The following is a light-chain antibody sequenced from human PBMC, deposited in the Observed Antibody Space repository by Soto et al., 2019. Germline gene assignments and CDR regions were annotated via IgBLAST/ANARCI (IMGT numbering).Light chain of an antibody. Sequence: DIQMTQSPSSLSASVGDRVTITCRASQGISNYLAWYQQKPGKVPKLLIYAASTLQSEVPSRFSGSGSVTDFTLTISILQPEDVATYYCQKYNSAPLTFGQGTKLEI. CDR3: QKYNSAPLT. CDR1: QGISNY. CDR2: AAS. J-gene: IGKJ2*01. V-gene: IGKV1-27*01.